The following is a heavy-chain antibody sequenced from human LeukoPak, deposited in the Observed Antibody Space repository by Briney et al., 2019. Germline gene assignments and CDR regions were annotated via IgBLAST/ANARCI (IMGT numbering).Heavy chain of an antibody. CDR2: ISDDGRNK. CDR3: VRDGDDFNFDY. D-gene: IGHD5-24*01. Sequence: GGSLRLSCAASGFSFISYGMHWVRQAPGKGLEWVGVISDDGRNKNYADSVKGRFTISRDNSKNTLYLQMSSLRAEDTAVYFCVRDGDDFNFDYWGQGSLVTVSS. V-gene: IGHV3-30*03. CDR1: GFSFISYG. J-gene: IGHJ4*02.